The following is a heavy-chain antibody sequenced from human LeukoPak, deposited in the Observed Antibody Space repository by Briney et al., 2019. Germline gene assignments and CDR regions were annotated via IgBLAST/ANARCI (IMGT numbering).Heavy chain of an antibody. CDR2: IIPIFGTA. CDR1: GYTLTELS. D-gene: IGHD5-18*01. CDR3: ARRGYSYGLVGYWFDP. V-gene: IGHV1-69*13. J-gene: IGHJ5*02. Sequence: SVKVSCKVSGYTLTELSMHWVRQAPGQGLEWMGGIIPIFGTANYAQKFQGRVTITADESTSTAYMELSSLRSEDTAVYYCARRGYSYGLVGYWFDPWGQGTLVTVSS.